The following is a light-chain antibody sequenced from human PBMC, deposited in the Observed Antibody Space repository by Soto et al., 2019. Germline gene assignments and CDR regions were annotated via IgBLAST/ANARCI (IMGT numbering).Light chain of an antibody. CDR1: QSINNL. J-gene: IGKJ5*01. CDR2: DAS. V-gene: IGKV1-39*01. CDR3: QQSYMDPIT. Sequence: DVQMTQSPSTLSASVGDRFTITCRASQSINNLLAWYQKKPGKAPNLLIYDASRLQSGVPSRFSGSGGGTDFTLSISSVQPEDFATYFCQQSYMDPITFGQGTRLEI.